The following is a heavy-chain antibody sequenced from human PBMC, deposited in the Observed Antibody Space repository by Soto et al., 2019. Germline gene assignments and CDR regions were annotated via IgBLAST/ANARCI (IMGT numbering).Heavy chain of an antibody. V-gene: IGHV1-18*01. Sequence: QVQLVQSGAEVKKPGASVKVSCKASGYTFTSYGISWVRQAPGQGLEWMGWISAYNGNTNYAQKLQGRVTMTTDTSMSTAYMELRSLRSDDTAVYYCARIKENGSGSSPQDNWFDPWGQGTLVTVSS. CDR1: GYTFTSYG. J-gene: IGHJ5*02. D-gene: IGHD3-10*01. CDR2: ISAYNGNT. CDR3: ARIKENGSGSSPQDNWFDP.